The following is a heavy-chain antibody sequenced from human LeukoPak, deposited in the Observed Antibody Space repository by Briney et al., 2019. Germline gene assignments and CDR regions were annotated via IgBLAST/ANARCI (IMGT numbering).Heavy chain of an antibody. CDR3: ARAGGITHAFDI. D-gene: IGHD2-8*02. V-gene: IGHV3-11*06. CDR1: GFTFSDYY. J-gene: IGHJ3*02. Sequence: GGSLRLSCAASGFTFSDYYMSWIRQAPGKGLEWVSYISSSSSYTNYADSVKGRFTISRDNAKNTLYLQMNSLRAEDTAVYYCARAGGITHAFDIWGQGTMVTVSS. CDR2: ISSSSSYT.